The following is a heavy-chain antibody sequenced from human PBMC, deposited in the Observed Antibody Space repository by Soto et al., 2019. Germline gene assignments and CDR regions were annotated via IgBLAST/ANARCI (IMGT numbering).Heavy chain of an antibody. J-gene: IGHJ4*02. D-gene: IGHD5-18*01. V-gene: IGHV3-48*01. CDR1: GFTFSSYS. Sequence: EVQLVESGGGLVQPGGSLRLSCAASGFTFSSYSMNWVRQAPGKGLEWVSYISSSSSTIYYADSVKGRFTISRDNAKNSLYLQMNSLRAEDTAVYYGARDTWIQLWSFDYWGQGTLVTVSS. CDR3: ARDTWIQLWSFDY. CDR2: ISSSSSTI.